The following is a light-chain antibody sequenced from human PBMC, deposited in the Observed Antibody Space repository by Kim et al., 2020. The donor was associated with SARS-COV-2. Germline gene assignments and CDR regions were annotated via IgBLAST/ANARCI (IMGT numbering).Light chain of an antibody. Sequence: EVVLTQSPRTVSLSPGEGVALSCRASQTVRSNYLAWYQQRPGRAPRLLISGASNRATGIPVRFSGSGAGTDFTLTISRLEPEDFVLYFCQQYGKAPLTFGQGTRLAIK. CDR2: GAS. CDR1: QTVRSNY. J-gene: IGKJ5*01. V-gene: IGKV3-20*01. CDR3: QQYGKAPLT.